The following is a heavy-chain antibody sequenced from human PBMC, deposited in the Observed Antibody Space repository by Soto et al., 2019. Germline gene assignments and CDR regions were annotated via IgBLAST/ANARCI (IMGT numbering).Heavy chain of an antibody. J-gene: IGHJ5*02. CDR1: GGSVSSGSYY. Sequence: PSETLSLTCTVSGGSVSSGSYYWSWIRQPPGKGLEWIGYIYYTGSTYYNPSLKSRVTISVDTSKNQFSLKLTSVSAADTAVYYCARRECSGGTCSFAPWGQGTLVTVSS. CDR2: IYYTGST. V-gene: IGHV4-39*01. D-gene: IGHD2-15*01. CDR3: ARRECSGGTCSFAP.